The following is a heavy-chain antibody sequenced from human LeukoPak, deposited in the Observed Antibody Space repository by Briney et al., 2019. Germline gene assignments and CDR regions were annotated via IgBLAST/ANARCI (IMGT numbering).Heavy chain of an antibody. CDR2: VFHTGIT. D-gene: IGHD3-9*01. Sequence: PSETLSLTCTVSGGSITGKNDYWGWIRQTPGKGVEWIGTVFHTGITHYNPSLKSRISMAVDTSKNQFSLNLNSVTAADTALYYCARHGILTDHSVRFWGQGILVTVSA. CDR3: ARHGILTDHSVRF. CDR1: GGSITGKNDY. V-gene: IGHV4-39*01. J-gene: IGHJ4*02.